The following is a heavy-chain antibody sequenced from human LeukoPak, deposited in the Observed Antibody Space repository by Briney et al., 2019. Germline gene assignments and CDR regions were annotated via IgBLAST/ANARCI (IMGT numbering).Heavy chain of an antibody. CDR1: GGSISRGAYY. Sequence: PSETLSLTCTASGGSISRGAYYWSWIRQHPGKGLEWIGYMSYSGSAYYNPSLRSRVSISVDTHRSPYSLKLSSVTAADTAVYYCARAILTTSGYVWHFDLWGRGTLVTVSS. V-gene: IGHV4-31*03. CDR3: ARAILTTSGYVWHFDL. J-gene: IGHJ2*01. D-gene: IGHD3-3*01. CDR2: MSYSGSA.